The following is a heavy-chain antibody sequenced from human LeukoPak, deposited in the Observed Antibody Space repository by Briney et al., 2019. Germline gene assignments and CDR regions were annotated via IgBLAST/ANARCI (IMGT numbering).Heavy chain of an antibody. Sequence: ASVKVSCKASGGTFSSYAISWVRQAPGQGLEWMGGIIPIFGTANYAQRFQGRVTITADESTSTAYMELSSLRSEDTAVYYCARDVGRSSYDHYYYYGMDVWGKGTTVTVSS. CDR2: IIPIFGTA. J-gene: IGHJ6*04. D-gene: IGHD5-12*01. V-gene: IGHV1-69*13. CDR1: GGTFSSYA. CDR3: ARDVGRSSYDHYYYYGMDV.